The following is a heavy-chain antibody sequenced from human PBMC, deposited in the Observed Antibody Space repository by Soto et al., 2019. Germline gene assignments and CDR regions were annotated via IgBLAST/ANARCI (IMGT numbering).Heavy chain of an antibody. CDR1: GFTFSSYA. Sequence: GGSLRLSCAASGFTFSSYAMSWFRQAPGKGLEWVSAISGSGGSTYYADSVKGRFTISRDNSKNTLYLQMNSLRAEDTAVYYCARVGGGGSYYYYYYGMDVWGQGTTVTVSS. D-gene: IGHD3-16*01. CDR3: ARVGGGGSYYYYYYGMDV. V-gene: IGHV3-23*01. CDR2: ISGSGGST. J-gene: IGHJ6*02.